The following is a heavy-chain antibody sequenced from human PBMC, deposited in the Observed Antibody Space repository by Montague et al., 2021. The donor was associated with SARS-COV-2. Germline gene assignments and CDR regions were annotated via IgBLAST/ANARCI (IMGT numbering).Heavy chain of an antibody. Sequence: SLRLSCAASGVNFRSYVMSWVRRVPGKGLEWVSGIYSDESHTNYADSVKGRFTISRDNSKNMVYLEMSHLKAEDTAVYYCASQDYDTLTGFRYHYYGMDVWGQGTTVTVAS. CDR1: GVNFRSYV. CDR3: ASQDYDTLTGFRYHYYGMDV. CDR2: IYSDESHT. D-gene: IGHD3-9*01. J-gene: IGHJ6*02. V-gene: IGHV3-23*03.